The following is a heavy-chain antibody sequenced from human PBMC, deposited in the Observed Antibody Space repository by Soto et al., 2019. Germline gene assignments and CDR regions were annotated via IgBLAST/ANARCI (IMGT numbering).Heavy chain of an antibody. CDR3: AREGDSSIRPSAFDI. D-gene: IGHD6-13*01. CDR2: IGLYNGKT. J-gene: IGHJ3*02. Sequence: QVQHVQSGPEVKKPGASVKVSCEASSYTFTSYGINWVRQAHGEGLEWMGWIGLYNGKTEYAQKVQGRVTMTRDTSTSTAYMELMSLKPDDTAVYYCAREGDSSIRPSAFDIWGQGTMVTVAS. CDR1: SYTFTSYG. V-gene: IGHV1-18*01.